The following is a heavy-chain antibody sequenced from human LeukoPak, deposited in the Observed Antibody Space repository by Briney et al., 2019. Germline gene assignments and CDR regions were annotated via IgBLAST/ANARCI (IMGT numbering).Heavy chain of an antibody. CDR1: GFTFSSYA. Sequence: PGGSLRLSCAASGFTFSSYAMHWVRQAPGKGLVWVSRINSDGSSTSYADSVKGRFTISRDNAKNTLYLQMNSLRAEDTAVYYCARDNPWTTVVTPGWFDPWGQGTLVTVSS. J-gene: IGHJ5*02. D-gene: IGHD4-23*01. CDR3: ARDNPWTTVVTPGWFDP. V-gene: IGHV3-74*01. CDR2: INSDGSST.